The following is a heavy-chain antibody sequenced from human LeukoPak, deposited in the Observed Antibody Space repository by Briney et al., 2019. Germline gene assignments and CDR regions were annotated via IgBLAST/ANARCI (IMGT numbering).Heavy chain of an antibody. V-gene: IGHV3-20*04. Sequence: PGGSLRLSCAASGFTFDDYGMSWVRQAPGKGLEWVSGINWNGGSTGYADSVKGRFTISRDNAKNSLYLQMNSLRAEDTAVYYCARVHYGSGVKPRDYWGQGTLVTVSS. CDR3: ARVHYGSGVKPRDY. J-gene: IGHJ4*02. CDR1: GFTFDDYG. CDR2: INWNGGST. D-gene: IGHD3-10*01.